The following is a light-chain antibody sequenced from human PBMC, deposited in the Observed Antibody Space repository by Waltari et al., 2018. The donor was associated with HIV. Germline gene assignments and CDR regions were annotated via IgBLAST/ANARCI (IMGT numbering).Light chain of an antibody. CDR3: CSYAGSSTPHVV. CDR2: EGS. Sequence: QSALTQPASVSGSPGQSITISCPGTSRDVGSYNLVSWYQQHPGKAPKLMIYEGSKRPSGVSNRFSGSKSGNTASLTISGLQAEDEADYYCCSYAGSSTPHVVFGGGTKLTVL. V-gene: IGLV2-23*01. CDR1: SRDVGSYNL. J-gene: IGLJ2*01.